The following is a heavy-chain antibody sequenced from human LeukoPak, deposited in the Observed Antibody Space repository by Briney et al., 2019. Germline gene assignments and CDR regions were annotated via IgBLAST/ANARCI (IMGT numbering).Heavy chain of an antibody. V-gene: IGHV4-34*01. J-gene: IGHJ4*02. CDR2: IYESGST. CDR3: ARGAWATRLGS. CDR1: GESLNSYY. Sequence: SETLSLTCAVYGESLNSYYWSWIRQPPGKGLEWIGEIYESGSTEYNPPLKSRVTISMVPSKQQFSLSLTSVTAADTAVYYCARGAWATRLGSWGLGTPVIVSS. D-gene: IGHD2-15*01.